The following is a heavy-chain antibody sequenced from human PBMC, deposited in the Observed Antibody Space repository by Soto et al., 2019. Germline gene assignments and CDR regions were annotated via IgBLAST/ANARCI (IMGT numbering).Heavy chain of an antibody. CDR3: ARHSKQLVLDY. D-gene: IGHD6-6*01. J-gene: IGHJ4*02. Sequence: GESLKISCKGSGYSFTGYWIGWVRQMPGEGLEWMGIIYPGDSDTRYSPSFQGQVTISADKSISTAYLQWSSLKASDTAMYYCARHSKQLVLDYWGQGTLVTVSS. V-gene: IGHV5-51*01. CDR2: IYPGDSDT. CDR1: GYSFTGYW.